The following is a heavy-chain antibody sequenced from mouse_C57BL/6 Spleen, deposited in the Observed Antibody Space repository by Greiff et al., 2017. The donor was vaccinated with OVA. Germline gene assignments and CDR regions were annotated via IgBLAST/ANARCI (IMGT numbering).Heavy chain of an antibody. Sequence: QVQLQQPGAELVMPGASVKLSCKASGYTFTSYWMHWVKQRPGQGLEWIGEIDPSDSYTNYNQKFKGKSTLTVDKSSSTAYMQLSSLTSEDSAVYYCARSHYSSYLWYFDVWGTGTTVTVSS. CDR3: ARSHYSSYLWYFDV. D-gene: IGHD2-5*01. J-gene: IGHJ1*03. CDR1: GYTFTSYW. CDR2: IDPSDSYT. V-gene: IGHV1-69*01.